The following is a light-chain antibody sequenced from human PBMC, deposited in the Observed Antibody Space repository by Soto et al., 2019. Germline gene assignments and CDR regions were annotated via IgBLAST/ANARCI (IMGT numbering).Light chain of an antibody. Sequence: DIVMTQSPDSLAVSLGERATINCKSSQSIFYSSNNKNYLAWFQQKPGQPPQLLIYWASTRASGVPDRFSGSGSGTDFTLKISRVEAEDVGVYYCMQALQTPPITFGQGTRLEIK. V-gene: IGKV4-1*01. CDR1: QSIFYSSNNKNY. CDR2: WAS. J-gene: IGKJ5*01. CDR3: MQALQTPPIT.